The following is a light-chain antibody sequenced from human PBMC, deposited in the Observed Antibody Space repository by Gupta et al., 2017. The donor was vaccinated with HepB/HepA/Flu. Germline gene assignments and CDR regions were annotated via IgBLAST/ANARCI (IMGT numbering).Light chain of an antibody. CDR1: QSISSY. J-gene: IGKJ4*01. Sequence: EILLTQSPATLSLSPGERPTLSCRASQSISSYLVWYQQKPGQAPRLLINDASNTATGPPARCSGSGGATDFSITISSREPDDFAVDYCQQRSNRPQRTFGEGTKVEIK. CDR3: QQRSNRPQRT. V-gene: IGKV3-11*01. CDR2: DAS.